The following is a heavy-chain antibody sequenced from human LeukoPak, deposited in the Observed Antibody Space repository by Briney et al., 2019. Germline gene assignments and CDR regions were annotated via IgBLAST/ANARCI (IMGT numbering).Heavy chain of an antibody. D-gene: IGHD3-22*01. CDR3: ARDREDYNSTTGY. CDR2: IWYDGSNK. Sequence: GRSLRLSCAASGFTFSSYGMHWVRQAPGKGLEWVAVIWYDGSNKYYADSVKGRFTISRDNSKNTLYLRMNSLRAEDTAVYYCARDREDYNSTTGYWGQGTLVTVSS. CDR1: GFTFSSYG. J-gene: IGHJ4*02. V-gene: IGHV3-33*01.